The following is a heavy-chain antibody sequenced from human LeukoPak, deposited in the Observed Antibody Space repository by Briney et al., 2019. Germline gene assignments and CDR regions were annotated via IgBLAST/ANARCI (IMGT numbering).Heavy chain of an antibody. Sequence: ASVKVSCKASGYTFTSYAMHWVRQAPGQRLEWMGWINAGNGNTKYSQKFQGRVTITRDTSASTAYMELSSLRAEDTAVYYCAKAEEAAARSFDYWGQGTLVTVSS. CDR3: AKAEEAAARSFDY. CDR2: INAGNGNT. CDR1: GYTFTSYA. J-gene: IGHJ4*02. D-gene: IGHD2-15*01. V-gene: IGHV1-3*01.